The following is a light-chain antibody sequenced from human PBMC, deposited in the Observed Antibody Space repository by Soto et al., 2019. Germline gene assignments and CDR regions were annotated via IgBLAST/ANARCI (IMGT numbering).Light chain of an antibody. CDR3: LQYNSYSPWT. CDR2: KAS. J-gene: IGKJ1*01. V-gene: IGKV1-5*03. CDR1: QSISSW. Sequence: DIQTTQSPSTLSASVGDRVTITCRASQSISSWLAWYQQKPGKAPKLLIYKASSLESGVPSRFSGSGSGTEFTLTISSLQPDDFATYYCLQYNSYSPWTFGQGTKVEIK.